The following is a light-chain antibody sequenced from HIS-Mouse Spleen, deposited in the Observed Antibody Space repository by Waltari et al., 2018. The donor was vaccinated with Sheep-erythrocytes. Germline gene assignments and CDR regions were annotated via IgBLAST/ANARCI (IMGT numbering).Light chain of an antibody. J-gene: IGKJ4*01. V-gene: IGKV1-8*01. CDR1: QGISRY. Sequence: AILMTQSPSSFAASTGDIVTMTWRASQGISRYLAWYQQKPGTAPKILIYAASTWQSGVPSRFSGRGSGTDSTLTISCLQSEDSATYYCQPYYSYPLTSGGGTTVEIK. CDR2: AAS. CDR3: QPYYSYPLT.